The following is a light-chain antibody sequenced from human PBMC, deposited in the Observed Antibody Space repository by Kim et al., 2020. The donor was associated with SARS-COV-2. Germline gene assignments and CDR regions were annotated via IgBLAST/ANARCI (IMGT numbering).Light chain of an antibody. V-gene: IGKV1-39*01. CDR3: QQSYITPFA. J-gene: IGKJ3*01. CDR2: AAS. CDR1: QSISSH. Sequence: DIQMTQSPSTLSASVGDRVTITCRTTQSISSHLNWYQQKPGRAPKLLISAASTLQGGVPSRFSGSGSETDFTLTISSLQPEDFATYFCQQSYITPFAFGPGTKVDI.